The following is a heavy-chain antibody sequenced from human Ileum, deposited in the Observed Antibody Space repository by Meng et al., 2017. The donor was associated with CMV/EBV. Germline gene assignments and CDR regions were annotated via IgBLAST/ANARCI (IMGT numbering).Heavy chain of an antibody. CDR1: GDSISSSGFY. CDR2: IHRTGDA. J-gene: IGHJ4*02. Sequence: GSLRLSCTVSGDSISSSGFYWGWIRQSPGRGREWIASIHRTGDAYHNPSLNGRVTISVDTSKNQFSLRLISVTAADTAMYYCARRVGRYYDSSGGIDYWGRGTQVTVSS. D-gene: IGHD3-22*01. CDR3: ARRVGRYYDSSGGIDY. V-gene: IGHV4-39*07.